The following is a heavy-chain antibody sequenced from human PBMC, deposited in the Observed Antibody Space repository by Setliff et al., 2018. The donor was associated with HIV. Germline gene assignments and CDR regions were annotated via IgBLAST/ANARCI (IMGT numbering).Heavy chain of an antibody. Sequence: SETLSLTCAVPGDSISSQYWSWIRQPPGKGLEWIGFIYYNVNNNYNPSLKSRVSISVDTSKNQFSLRLSSVTAADTAVYYCTRGGSMTTLTTWGQGTLGTVS. CDR2: IYYNVNN. J-gene: IGHJ1*01. V-gene: IGHV4-59*11. CDR1: GDSISSQY. D-gene: IGHD4-4*01. CDR3: TRGGSMTTLTT.